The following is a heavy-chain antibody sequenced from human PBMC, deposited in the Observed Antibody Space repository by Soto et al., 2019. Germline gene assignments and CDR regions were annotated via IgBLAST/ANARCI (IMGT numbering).Heavy chain of an antibody. CDR2: ISSSSSYI. V-gene: IGHV3-21*01. Sequence: EVQLVESGGGLVKPGGSLRLSCAASGFTFSSYSMNWVRQAPGKGLEWVSSISSSSSYIYYADSVKGRFTISRDNAKNPLYLQMNSLRAEDTAVYYCARDRGLYGPSEGMDVWGQGTTVTVSS. CDR3: ARDRGLYGPSEGMDV. J-gene: IGHJ6*02. D-gene: IGHD3-10*01. CDR1: GFTFSSYS.